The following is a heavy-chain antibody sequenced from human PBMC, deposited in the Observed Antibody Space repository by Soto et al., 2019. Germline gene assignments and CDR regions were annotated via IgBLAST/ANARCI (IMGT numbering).Heavy chain of an antibody. Sequence: GGSLRLSCAASGFTVSSFPMTWVRQAPGKGLEWVSSISSSGDDSFYADSVKGRFTISRDSPKNMLFLQLSSLRAEDTAVYYCARKVAGSIWGQGTLVTVSS. CDR1: GFTVSSFP. D-gene: IGHD6-19*01. V-gene: IGHV3-23*01. CDR2: ISSSGDDS. CDR3: ARKVAGSI. J-gene: IGHJ4*02.